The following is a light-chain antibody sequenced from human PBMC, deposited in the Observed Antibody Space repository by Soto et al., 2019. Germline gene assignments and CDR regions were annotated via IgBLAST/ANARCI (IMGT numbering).Light chain of an antibody. CDR1: QSISSW. Sequence: GDRVTSTCRASQSISSWLAWYQQKPGKAPKLLIYAASSLQSGVPSRFSGSGSGTDFTLTISNLQPEDFATYFCQQSYSTPLTFGGGTKVDIK. J-gene: IGKJ4*01. CDR2: AAS. CDR3: QQSYSTPLT. V-gene: IGKV1-39*01.